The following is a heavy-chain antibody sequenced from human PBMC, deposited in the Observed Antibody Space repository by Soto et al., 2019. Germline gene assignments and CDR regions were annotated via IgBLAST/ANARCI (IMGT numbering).Heavy chain of an antibody. CDR3: AKNGQPPYYCYGMDV. J-gene: IGHJ6*02. V-gene: IGHV1-18*01. CDR1: GYTFSRYG. CDR2: ISGYNGDT. Sequence: QGQLVQSGPEVKKSGASVKVSCKASGYTFSRYGISWVLQAPGQGLEWMGWISGYNGDTTNAQKVQGRVTMTIDTSTYTAYMELRSLTSDDTAIYYCAKNGQPPYYCYGMDVWGQGTTVTVSS. D-gene: IGHD2-8*01.